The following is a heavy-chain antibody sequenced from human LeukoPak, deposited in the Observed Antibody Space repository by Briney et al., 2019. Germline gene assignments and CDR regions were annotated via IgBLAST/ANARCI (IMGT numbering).Heavy chain of an antibody. CDR3: GMSGDRVPLQDDVFDV. Sequence: GESLQISCKVSGYSFTSYCIGWVRQLPGKGLEWVGIIYPGDSGPTYSPSFQGQVTISVDKSINTAYLQCSSLQASDTAMYYCGMSGDRVPLQDDVFDVWGQGTMVTVST. J-gene: IGHJ3*01. CDR1: GYSFTSYC. V-gene: IGHV5-51*01. CDR2: IYPGDSGP. D-gene: IGHD1-26*01.